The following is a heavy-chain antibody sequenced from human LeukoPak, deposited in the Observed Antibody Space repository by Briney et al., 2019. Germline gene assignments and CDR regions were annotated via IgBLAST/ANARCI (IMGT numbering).Heavy chain of an antibody. CDR3: ASYCGGDCDY. Sequence: PGGSLRLSCAASGFTFSSYTMSWVRQAPGKGLEWISTITTSDGNTYYADSVKGRFTVSRDNSKNTLYLQMNSLRAEDTAVFYCASYCGGDCDYWGQGTLVTVSS. J-gene: IGHJ4*02. D-gene: IGHD2-21*02. CDR1: GFTFSSYT. CDR2: ITTSDGNT. V-gene: IGHV3-23*01.